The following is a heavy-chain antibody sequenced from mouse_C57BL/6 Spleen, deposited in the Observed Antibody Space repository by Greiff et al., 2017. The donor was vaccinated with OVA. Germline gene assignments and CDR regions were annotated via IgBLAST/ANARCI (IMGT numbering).Heavy chain of an antibody. Sequence: EVQLQESGPGMVKPSQSLSLTCTVTGYSITSGYDWHWIRHFPGNKLEWMGYISYSGSTNYNPSLKSRISITHDTSKNHFFLKLNSVTTEDTATDDCARDYGSPYWYFDVWGTGTTVTVSS. CDR1: GYSITSGYD. CDR2: ISYSGST. V-gene: IGHV3-1*01. D-gene: IGHD1-1*01. CDR3: ARDYGSPYWYFDV. J-gene: IGHJ1*03.